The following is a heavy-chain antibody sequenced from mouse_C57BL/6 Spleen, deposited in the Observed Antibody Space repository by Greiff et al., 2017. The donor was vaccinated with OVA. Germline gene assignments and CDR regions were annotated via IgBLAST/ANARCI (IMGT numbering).Heavy chain of an antibody. D-gene: IGHD2-10*01. CDR1: GFTFNTYA. J-gene: IGHJ3*01. CDR3: VRDFPYYGGFAY. V-gene: IGHV10-3*01. CDR2: IRSKSSNYAT. Sequence: EVQVVESGGGLVQPKGSLKLSCAASGFTFNTYAMHWVRQAPGKGLEWVARIRSKSSNYATYYADAVKDRFTISRDDSQSMLYLQMNNLKTEDTAMYYCVRDFPYYGGFAYWGQGTLVTVSA.